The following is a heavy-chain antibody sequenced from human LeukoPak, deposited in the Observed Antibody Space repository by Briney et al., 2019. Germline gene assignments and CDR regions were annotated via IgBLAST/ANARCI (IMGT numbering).Heavy chain of an antibody. CDR3: ARDNSVGDIAWWFDP. D-gene: IGHD3-10*01. Sequence: GASVKVSCKASGYTFTSYDINWVRQATGQGLEWMGWISAYNGNTNYAQKLQGRVTMTRDMSTSTDYMELSSLRSEDTAVYYCARDNSVGDIAWWFDPWGQGTLVTVSS. CDR1: GYTFTSYD. V-gene: IGHV1-18*01. J-gene: IGHJ5*02. CDR2: ISAYNGNT.